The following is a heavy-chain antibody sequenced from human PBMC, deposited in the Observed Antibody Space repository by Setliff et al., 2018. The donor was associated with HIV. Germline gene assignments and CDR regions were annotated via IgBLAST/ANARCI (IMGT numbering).Heavy chain of an antibody. Sequence: SETLSLTCTVSGGSITSSYWSWIRQPAGKGLEWIGRIYTSGSTNYNPSLKSRVTMSIDTSKKQFSLKLASVTAADTAVYYCASGGSYDTFDYWGQGTTVTAPQ. CDR3: ASGGSYDTFDY. V-gene: IGHV4-4*07. D-gene: IGHD3-22*01. CDR1: GGSITSSY. J-gene: IGHJ4*02. CDR2: IYTSGST.